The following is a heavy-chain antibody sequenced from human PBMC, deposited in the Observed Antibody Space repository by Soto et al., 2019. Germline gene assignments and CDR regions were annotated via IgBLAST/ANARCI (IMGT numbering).Heavy chain of an antibody. Sequence: QVHLQESGPGVVKPSETLSLTCTVSGGSVSSGSYHWSWIRQPPGKGLECIAYMYYIGSTNYKPSLKRRLTISVDPSKNQFSLELRSVTAADTAVYYCARITVSGEYYFDHWGQGILVTVSS. CDR3: ARITVSGEYYFDH. V-gene: IGHV4-61*01. CDR2: MYYIGST. J-gene: IGHJ4*02. CDR1: GGSVSSGSYH. D-gene: IGHD6-19*01.